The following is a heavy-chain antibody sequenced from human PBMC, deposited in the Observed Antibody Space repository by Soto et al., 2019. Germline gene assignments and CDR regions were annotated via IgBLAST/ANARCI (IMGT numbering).Heavy chain of an antibody. V-gene: IGHV3-23*01. CDR2: ISATGGGT. CDR1: GFKFSNYA. J-gene: IGHJ4*02. Sequence: PGGTLSLSCAASGFKFSNYAMSWVRQAPGKGLEWVSLISATGGGTYYAASVKGRFTISRDNSHNTLYLQVHSLTAEDTAVYYCAKDRRAGGNSAFYFDFWGQGAQVTVSS. D-gene: IGHD3-16*01. CDR3: AKDRRAGGNSAFYFDF.